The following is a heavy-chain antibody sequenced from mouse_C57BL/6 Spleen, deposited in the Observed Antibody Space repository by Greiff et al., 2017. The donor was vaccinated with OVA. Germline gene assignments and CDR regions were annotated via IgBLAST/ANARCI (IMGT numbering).Heavy chain of an antibody. CDR2: IDPSDSYT. D-gene: IGHD2-4*01. CDR3: ARGDYGGWYFDV. CDR1: GYTFTSYW. J-gene: IGHJ1*03. V-gene: IGHV1-50*01. Sequence: QVQLQQPGAELVKPGASVKLSCKASGYTFTSYWMQWVKQRPGQGLEWIGEIDPSDSYTNYNQKFKGKATLTVDTSSSTAYMQLSSLTSEASAVYYCARGDYGGWYFDVWGTGTTVTVSS.